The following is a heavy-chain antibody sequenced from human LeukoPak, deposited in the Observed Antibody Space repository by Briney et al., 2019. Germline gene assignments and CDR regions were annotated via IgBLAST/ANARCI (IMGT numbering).Heavy chain of an antibody. CDR1: GFTFSSYA. Sequence: PGGSLRLSCAASGFTFSSYAMSWVRQAPGKGLEWVSAISGSGGSTYYADSVKGRFTISRDNSKNTLYLQMNSLRAEDTAVYYCAIADYGGKRGEYWGQGTLVTVSS. J-gene: IGHJ4*02. V-gene: IGHV3-23*01. D-gene: IGHD4-23*01. CDR3: AIADYGGKRGEY. CDR2: ISGSGGST.